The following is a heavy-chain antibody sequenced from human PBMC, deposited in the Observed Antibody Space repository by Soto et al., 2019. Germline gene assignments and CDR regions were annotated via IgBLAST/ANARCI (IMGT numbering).Heavy chain of an antibody. J-gene: IGHJ5*02. D-gene: IGHD3-10*01. Sequence: SLIQSLSCTVVGGSISSYYGSWIRQPPGKGLEWIGYIYYSGSTNYNPSLKSRVTISVDTSKNQFSLKLSSVTAADTAVYYCARLLWSRGDWFDPWGQGTLVTVS. CDR3: ARLLWSRGDWFDP. CDR1: GGSISSYY. CDR2: IYYSGST. V-gene: IGHV4-59*08.